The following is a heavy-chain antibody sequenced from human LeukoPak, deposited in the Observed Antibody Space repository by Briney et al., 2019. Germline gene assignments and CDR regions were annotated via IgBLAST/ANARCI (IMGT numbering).Heavy chain of an antibody. J-gene: IGHJ4*02. CDR2: IYYSGST. CDR3: ARGQYYYDSSGYSMNFDY. Sequence: SETLSLTCTVSGGSISSYYWSWIRQPPGKGLEWIGYIYYSGSTNYNPSLKSRVTISVDTSKNQFSLKLSSVTAADTAVYYCARGQYYYDSSGYSMNFDYRGQGTLVTVSS. D-gene: IGHD3-22*01. V-gene: IGHV4-59*01. CDR1: GGSISSYY.